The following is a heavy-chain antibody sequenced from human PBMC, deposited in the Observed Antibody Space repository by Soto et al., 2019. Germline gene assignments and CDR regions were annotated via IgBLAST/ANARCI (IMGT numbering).Heavy chain of an antibody. CDR2: IYYSGST. J-gene: IGHJ4*02. V-gene: IGHV4-31*03. D-gene: IGHD3-10*01. Sequence: KTSETLSLTCTVSGGSISSGGYYWSWIRQHPGKGLEWIGYIYYSGSTYYNPSLKSRVTISVDTSKNQFSLKLSSVTAADTAVYYCARHNYGSGTTYFDYWGQGTLVTVSS. CDR3: ARHNYGSGTTYFDY. CDR1: GGSISSGGYY.